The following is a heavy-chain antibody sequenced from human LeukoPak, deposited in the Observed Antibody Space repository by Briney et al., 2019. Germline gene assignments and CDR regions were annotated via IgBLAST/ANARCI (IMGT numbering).Heavy chain of an antibody. D-gene: IGHD2-15*01. CDR1: GGSFSGYY. V-gene: IGHV4-34*01. J-gene: IGHJ3*02. CDR2: INHSGST. CDR3: ARGGYCSGGSCYSDAFDI. Sequence: PSETLSLTCAVYGGSFSGYYWSWIRQPPGKGLEWIGEINHSGSTNYNPSLKSRVTISVDTSKNQFSLKLSSVTAADTAVYYCARGGYCSGGSCYSDAFDIWGQGQWSPSLQ.